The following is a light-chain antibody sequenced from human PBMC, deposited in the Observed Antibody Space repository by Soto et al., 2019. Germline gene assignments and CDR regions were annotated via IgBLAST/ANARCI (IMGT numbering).Light chain of an antibody. V-gene: IGKV3-15*01. Sequence: DRVMTQSPATLSVSPGDRATLSCRASQTISSNLAWYQQKPGQAPRLLIHSASTRATGIPARFSGSGSGTEFTLTISSLQSEDFAVYYCHHYETFGQGTKVEIK. J-gene: IGKJ1*01. CDR2: SAS. CDR1: QTISSN. CDR3: HHYET.